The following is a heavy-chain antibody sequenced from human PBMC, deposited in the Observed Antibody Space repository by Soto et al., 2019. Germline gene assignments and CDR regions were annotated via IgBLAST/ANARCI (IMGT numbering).Heavy chain of an antibody. J-gene: IGHJ6*02. V-gene: IGHV4-59*01. CDR1: GVSISNYY. CDR2: ILYTGNT. D-gene: IGHD3-10*01. CDR3: ARAAYGSGNYYAPHYYYAMDV. Sequence: QVQLQESGPGLVKPSETLSLTCTVSGVSISNYYWSWIRQPPGKGLEWLGYILYTGNTNYNPSLKRPFTISVDTSKNQVSLELTSVTTADTAVYFCARAAYGSGNYYAPHYYYAMDVWGQGTTVTVSS.